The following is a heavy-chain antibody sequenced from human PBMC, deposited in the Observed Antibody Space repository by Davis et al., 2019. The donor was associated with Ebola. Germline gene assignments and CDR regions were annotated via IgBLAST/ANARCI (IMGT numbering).Heavy chain of an antibody. Sequence: GGSLRLSCAASGFTFTNYAMSWVRQAPGKGLEWVANIKKDGSEKNYVDSVKGRFTISRDNAKNSLYLQMNGLRAEDTAVYYCVRDYGRGWSSFYYYMDVWGKGTTVTVSS. D-gene: IGHD3-10*01. CDR3: VRDYGRGWSSFYYYMDV. CDR2: IKKDGSEK. CDR1: GFTFTNYA. V-gene: IGHV3-7*01. J-gene: IGHJ6*03.